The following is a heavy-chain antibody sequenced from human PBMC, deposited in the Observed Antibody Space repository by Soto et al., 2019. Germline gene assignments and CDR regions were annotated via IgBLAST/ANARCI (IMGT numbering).Heavy chain of an antibody. CDR2: IFSGASGT. J-gene: IGHJ4*02. D-gene: IGHD1-1*01. V-gene: IGHV3-23*03. Sequence: GGSLRLSCSASCFSMSSYTMGWVRQTPGKGLEWVATIFSGASGTAYADSVTGRFSLSRDNSRNIMYLQMNSLRVDDTALYYCARDRQPDGIWTFDYWGRGTLVTVSS. CDR3: ARDRQPDGIWTFDY. CDR1: CFSMSSYT.